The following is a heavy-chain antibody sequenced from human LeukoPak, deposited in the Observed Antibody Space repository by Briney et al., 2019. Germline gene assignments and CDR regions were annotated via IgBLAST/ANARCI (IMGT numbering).Heavy chain of an antibody. V-gene: IGHV3-30-3*01. CDR1: GFTFSTYA. Sequence: GRSLRLSCAASGFTFSTYAIHWVRQAPGKGIEWVTVISFDGTNKYYADSVKGRFTISRDNSKSTVYLHMDSLRHEDTAVYYCARGGDGINAFDIWGQGTMVTVSS. CDR3: ARGGDGINAFDI. CDR2: ISFDGTNK. J-gene: IGHJ3*02. D-gene: IGHD3-16*01.